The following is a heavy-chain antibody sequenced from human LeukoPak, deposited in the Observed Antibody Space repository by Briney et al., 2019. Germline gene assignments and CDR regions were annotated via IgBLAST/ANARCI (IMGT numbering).Heavy chain of an antibody. CDR3: AKERGYSGYDSAFDY. CDR2: ISWNSGSI. V-gene: IGHV3-9*01. J-gene: IGHJ4*02. Sequence: GRSLRLSCAASGFTFDDYAMHWVRQAPGKGLEWVSGISWNSGSIGYADSVKGRFTISRDNAKNSLYLQMNSLRAEDTALYYCAKERGYSGYDSAFDYWGQGTLVIVSS. CDR1: GFTFDDYA. D-gene: IGHD5-12*01.